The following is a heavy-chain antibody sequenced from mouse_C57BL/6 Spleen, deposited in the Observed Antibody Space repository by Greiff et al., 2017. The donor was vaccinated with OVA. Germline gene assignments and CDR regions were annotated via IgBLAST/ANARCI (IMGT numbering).Heavy chain of an antibody. Sequence: QVQLKQPGAELVKPGASVKLSCKASGYTFTSYWMQWVKQRPGQGLEWIGEIDPSDSYTNYNQKFKGKATLTVDTSSSTAYMQLSSLTSEDSAVYYCARKDTGDYWGQGTTLTVSS. J-gene: IGHJ2*01. CDR1: GYTFTSYW. CDR3: ARKDTGDY. D-gene: IGHD5-1-1*01. V-gene: IGHV1-50*01. CDR2: IDPSDSYT.